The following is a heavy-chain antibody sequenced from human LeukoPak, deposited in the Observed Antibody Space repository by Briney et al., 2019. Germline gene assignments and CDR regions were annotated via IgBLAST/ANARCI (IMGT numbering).Heavy chain of an antibody. V-gene: IGHV1-18*01. CDR3: ARDLWDCSGGSCYPPLGYSYGWYDAFDI. CDR2: ISAYNGNT. Sequence: ASVEVSCKASGYTFTSYGISWVRQAPGQGLEWMGWISAYNGNTNYAQKLQGRVTMTTDTSTSTAYMELRSLRSDDTAVYYCARDLWDCSGGSCYPPLGYSYGWYDAFDIWGQGTMVTVSS. J-gene: IGHJ3*02. D-gene: IGHD2-15*01. CDR1: GYTFTSYG.